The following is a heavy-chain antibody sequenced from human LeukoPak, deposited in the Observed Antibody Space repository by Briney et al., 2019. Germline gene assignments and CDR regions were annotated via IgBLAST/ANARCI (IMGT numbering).Heavy chain of an antibody. D-gene: IGHD3-10*01. CDR2: INHSGST. CDR1: GGSFSGYY. J-gene: IGHJ4*02. CDR3: ARGDGPRITMVRGVRKGLDY. V-gene: IGHV4-34*01. Sequence: SETLSLTCAVYGGSFSGYYWSWIRQPPGKGLEWIGEINHSGSTNYNPSLESRVTISVDTSKNQFSLKLGSVTAADTAVYYCARGDGPRITMVRGVRKGLDYWGQGTLVTVSS.